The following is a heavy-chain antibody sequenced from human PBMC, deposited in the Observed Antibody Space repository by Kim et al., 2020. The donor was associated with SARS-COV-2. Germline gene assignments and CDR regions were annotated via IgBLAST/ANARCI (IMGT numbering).Heavy chain of an antibody. CDR3: ARDRSSGCSGGTCYSGDYHYYYGMDV. D-gene: IGHD2-15*01. CDR1: GGSFSSGGYY. J-gene: IGHJ6*02. CDR2: IYHSGST. V-gene: IGHV4-31*03. Sequence: SETLSLTCTVSGGSFSSGGYYWSWIRQHPGKGLELIGYIYHSGSTFYNPSLKSRVTISVDTSKNQFSLKLSSVTAADTAVYYCARDRSSGCSGGTCYSGDYHYYYGMDVWGQGTTVTVSS.